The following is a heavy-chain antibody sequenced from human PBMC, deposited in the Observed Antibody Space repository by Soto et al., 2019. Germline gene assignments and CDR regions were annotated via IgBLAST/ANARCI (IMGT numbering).Heavy chain of an antibody. D-gene: IGHD6-13*01. V-gene: IGHV4-4*02. CDR1: GGSISSSNW. J-gene: IGHJ4*02. Sequence: GPGPGATSETLSLTCVVSGGSISSSNWWSWVRQPPGKGLEWIGEIYHSGTTNYSPSLKSRVIISADMSKNHFSLTLTSVTAADTAVYYCVFPATADFDYWGQGTPVTVSS. CDR2: IYHSGTT. CDR3: VFPATADFDY.